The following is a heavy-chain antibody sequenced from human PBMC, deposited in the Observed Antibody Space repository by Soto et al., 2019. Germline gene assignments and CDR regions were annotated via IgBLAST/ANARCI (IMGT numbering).Heavy chain of an antibody. CDR2: INHSGST. CDR1: AGSFSGYY. J-gene: IGHJ4*02. Sequence: HVQLQQWGAGLLKPSETLSLTCAVYAGSFSGYYLSWIRQPPGKGLEWIGEINHSGSTNYNPSLKSRVTISVDSSKNQFALKLSSVPAADTAVYYCARGDTAMAGRYFDCWGQGTLVTVSS. D-gene: IGHD5-18*01. CDR3: ARGDTAMAGRYFDC. V-gene: IGHV4-34*01.